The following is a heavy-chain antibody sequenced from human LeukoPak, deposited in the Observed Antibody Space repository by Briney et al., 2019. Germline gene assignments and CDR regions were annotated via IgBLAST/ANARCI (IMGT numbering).Heavy chain of an antibody. CDR3: AREEMATIWSSNRNAFDI. CDR1: GFTFSSYA. J-gene: IGHJ3*02. D-gene: IGHD5-24*01. V-gene: IGHV3-30-3*01. Sequence: GRSLRLSCAASGFTFSSYAMHWVRQAPGKGLEWVAGISYDGSNKYYADSVKGRFTISRDNSKNTLYLQMNSLRAEDTAVYYCAREEMATIWSSNRNAFDIWGQGTMVTVSS. CDR2: ISYDGSNK.